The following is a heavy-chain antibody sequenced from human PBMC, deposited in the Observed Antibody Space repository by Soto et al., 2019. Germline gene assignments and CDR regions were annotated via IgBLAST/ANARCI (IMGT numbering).Heavy chain of an antibody. V-gene: IGHV5-10-1*01. J-gene: IGHJ4*02. CDR2: IDPSDSQT. CDR3: ARYWSTLNWNTEY. CDR1: GYSFAGYW. Sequence: GESLKISCKGSGYSFAGYWITCVRQKPGKGLEWMGRIDPSDSQTYYSPSFRGHVTISVTKSITTVFQQWSSLRASDAAMYYCARYWSTLNWNTEYWGQGTLVTVPS. D-gene: IGHD1-20*01.